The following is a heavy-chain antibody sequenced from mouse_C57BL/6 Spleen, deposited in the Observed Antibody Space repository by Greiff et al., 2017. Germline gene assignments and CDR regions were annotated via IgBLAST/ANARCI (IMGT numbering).Heavy chain of an antibody. V-gene: IGHV14-1*01. J-gene: IGHJ1*03. CDR2: IDPEDGDT. Sequence: VQLKQSGAELVRPGASVKLSCTASGFNIKDYYMHWVKQRPEQGLEWIGRIDPEDGDTEYAPKFQGKATMPADTSSNTAYLQLSSLTSEDTAVYYCTTEARWYFDVWGTGTTVTVSS. CDR3: TTEARWYFDV. CDR1: GFNIKDYY.